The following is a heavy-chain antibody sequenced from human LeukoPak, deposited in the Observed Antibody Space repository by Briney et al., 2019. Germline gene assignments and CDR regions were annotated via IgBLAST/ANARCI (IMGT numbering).Heavy chain of an antibody. CDR3: AKDRVAVDYMDV. J-gene: IGHJ6*03. V-gene: IGHV3-30*18. D-gene: IGHD2-15*01. CDR1: GFTFSSYG. Sequence: GGSLRLSCAASGFTFSSYGMHWVRQAPGKGLEWVAVISYDGSNKYYADSVKGRFTISRDNSKNTLYLQMNSLRAEDTAIYHCAKDRVAVDYMDVWGKGTTVTISS. CDR2: ISYDGSNK.